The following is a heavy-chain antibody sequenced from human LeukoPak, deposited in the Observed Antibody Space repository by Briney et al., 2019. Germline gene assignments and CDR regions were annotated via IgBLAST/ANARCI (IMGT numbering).Heavy chain of an antibody. J-gene: IGHJ3*02. D-gene: IGHD1-14*01. Sequence: GGSLRLSCAASGFTFSSYGMSWVRQAPGKGLEWVSAISGSGGNTYYADSVKGRFTISRDNSKKTLYLQMNSLRAEDTAVYYCARVRLQPRTLLDDAFDIWGQGTMVTVSS. CDR1: GFTFSSYG. V-gene: IGHV3-23*01. CDR3: ARVRLQPRTLLDDAFDI. CDR2: ISGSGGNT.